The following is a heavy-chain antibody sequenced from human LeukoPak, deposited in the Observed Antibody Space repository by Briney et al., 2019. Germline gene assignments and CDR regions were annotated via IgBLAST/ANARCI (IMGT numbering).Heavy chain of an antibody. Sequence: ASVKVSCKASGYTLTSYYMHWVRQAPGQGLEWVGIINPGGGSTTYPQKYQGRVTMTRDTSTSTVYMELSSLRSEDTALYYCARERLSYYYDTTDYYAFDMWGQGTMVTVSS. V-gene: IGHV1-46*01. J-gene: IGHJ3*02. CDR3: ARERLSYYYDTTDYYAFDM. D-gene: IGHD3-22*01. CDR2: INPGGGST. CDR1: GYTLTSYY.